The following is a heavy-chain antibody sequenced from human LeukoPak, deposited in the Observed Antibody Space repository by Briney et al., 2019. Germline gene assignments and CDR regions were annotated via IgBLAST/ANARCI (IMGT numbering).Heavy chain of an antibody. CDR1: GFTFSSYW. D-gene: IGHD6-13*01. V-gene: IGHV3-74*03. Sequence: GESLRLSCAASGFTFSSYWMHWVRQAPGKGLVWVSCIKSDGSSTTYADSVKGRFTISRDNAKNTLHLQMNSLRAEDTAVYYCARDSSSWYYDYWGQGTLVTVSS. CDR2: IKSDGSST. CDR3: ARDSSSWYYDY. J-gene: IGHJ4*02.